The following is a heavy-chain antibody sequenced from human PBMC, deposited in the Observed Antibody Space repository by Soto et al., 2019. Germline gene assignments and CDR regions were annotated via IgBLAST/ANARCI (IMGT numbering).Heavy chain of an antibody. V-gene: IGHV1-2*02. CDR1: GYPVTAYY. Sequence: QLHLVQSGAVVKKPGASVTVSCSASGYPVTAYYMHWVRQAPGRGLEWMGGINPATGAAKYTQTCQGRGTMTRATSTSTVFMDLSGLTSEDTAVFYCARGGGVGVAGSAAFDMWGQGTLVTVSS. J-gene: IGHJ3*02. D-gene: IGHD3-3*01. CDR3: ARGGGVGVAGSAAFDM. CDR2: INPATGAA.